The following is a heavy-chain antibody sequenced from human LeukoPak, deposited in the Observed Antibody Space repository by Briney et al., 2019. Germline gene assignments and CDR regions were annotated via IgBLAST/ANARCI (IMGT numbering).Heavy chain of an antibody. CDR2: ISSSSSYI. CDR3: ARDHIRGDSYFDY. V-gene: IGHV3-21*01. CDR1: GFTFSSYT. J-gene: IGHJ4*02. Sequence: GGSLRLSCAASGFTFSSYTMNWVRQAPGKGLEWFSSISSSSSYIYYADSVKGRFTISRDNDKNSLYLQMNSLRAENTAVYYCARDHIRGDSYFDYWGQGTLVTVSS. D-gene: IGHD2-21*02.